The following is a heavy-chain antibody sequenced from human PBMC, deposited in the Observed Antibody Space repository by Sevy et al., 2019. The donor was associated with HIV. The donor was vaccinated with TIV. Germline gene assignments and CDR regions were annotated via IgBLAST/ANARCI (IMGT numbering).Heavy chain of an antibody. CDR3: ARGENDDEFFQN. J-gene: IGHJ4*02. V-gene: IGHV3-30*04. Sequence: GGSLRLSCTVSGFIFSNFAMHWVRQAPGKGLEWVAVTSYDGRHKYYADSVKGRFTVSRDNSRNILSLEMNRLRRDDWAVYERARGENDDEFFQNWGQGTLVTVSS. CDR1: GFIFSNFA. D-gene: IGHD3-16*01. CDR2: TSYDGRHK.